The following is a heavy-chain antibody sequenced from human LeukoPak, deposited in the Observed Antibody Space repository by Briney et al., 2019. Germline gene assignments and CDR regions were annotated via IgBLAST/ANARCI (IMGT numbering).Heavy chain of an antibody. V-gene: IGHV4-59*01. CDR1: GVSISSYY. J-gene: IGHJ4*02. CDR3: ARETVPSKMATIRYFDY. Sequence: PSATLSLTCSGSGVSISSYYWSWIRQPPGKGLEGIGYIYYSGNTNYNPSLKSRVTISVDTSKNQFSLKLSSVTAADTAVYYCARETVPSKMATIRYFDYWGQGTLVTVSS. D-gene: IGHD5-24*01. CDR2: IYYSGNT.